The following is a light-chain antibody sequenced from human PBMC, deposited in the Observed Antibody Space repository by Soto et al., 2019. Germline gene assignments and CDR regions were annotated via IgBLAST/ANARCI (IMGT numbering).Light chain of an antibody. V-gene: IGKV3-20*01. CDR2: GAS. CDR1: QSFSSSY. Sequence: ENVLTQSPGTLSLSPGERATLSCRASQSFSSSYLAWYQQKPGQPPRLLMYGASNRATGIPDRFSGSGSGTDFTLTISRLEPEDFAVYYCQQYSVSPPLTFGGGTKVEIK. J-gene: IGKJ4*01. CDR3: QQYSVSPPLT.